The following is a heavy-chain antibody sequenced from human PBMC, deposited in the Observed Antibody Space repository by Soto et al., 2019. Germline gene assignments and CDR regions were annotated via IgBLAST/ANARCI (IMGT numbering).Heavy chain of an antibody. CDR2: IRRSGRTI. CDR3: ASGTTFDWCIPRDYYLDY. V-gene: IGHV3-11*01. J-gene: IGHJ4*02. D-gene: IGHD3-9*01. CDR1: EFTFSDYY. Sequence: QVQLVESGGGLVKPGGSLRLSCAASEFTFSDYYMTWIRQAPGKGLEWVSYIRRSGRTINYADSVKGRFTISRDNAKNSLYLQMNSLRAEDTAVYYCASGTTFDWCIPRDYYLDYWGQGTLVAVSS.